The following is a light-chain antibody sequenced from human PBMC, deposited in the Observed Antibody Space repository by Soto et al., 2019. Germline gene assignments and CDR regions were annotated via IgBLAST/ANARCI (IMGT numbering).Light chain of an antibody. CDR3: SSYTSSSTLVV. J-gene: IGLJ2*01. V-gene: IGLV2-14*01. CDR1: SSDVGGYNY. Sequence: QSALTHPASVSGSPGQSITISCTGTSSDVGGYNYVSWYQQHPGKAHKLMIYDVSNRPSGVSNRFSGPKSGNTASLTISGLQAEDEADYYCSSYTSSSTLVVFGGGTKLTV. CDR2: DVS.